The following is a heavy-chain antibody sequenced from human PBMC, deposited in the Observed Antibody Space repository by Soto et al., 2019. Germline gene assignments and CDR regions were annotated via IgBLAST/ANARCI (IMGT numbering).Heavy chain of an antibody. CDR3: AKGLRGSGADQYFAP. CDR1: AFAFSRYA. J-gene: IGHJ5*02. V-gene: IGHV3-23*01. D-gene: IGHD3-10*01. Sequence: EVQLLESGGGLVQPGGSLRLSCAASAFAFSRYAMSWVRQTPGKGLEWVSVISGSGDRTFYADSVKGRVTISRDNSKNTLYLEMSSLRVEDTAVYYGAKGLRGSGADQYFAPWGQGTLVTVSS. CDR2: ISGSGDRT.